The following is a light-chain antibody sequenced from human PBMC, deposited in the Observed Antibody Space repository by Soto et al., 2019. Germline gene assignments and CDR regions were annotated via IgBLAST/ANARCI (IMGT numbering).Light chain of an antibody. J-gene: IGKJ1*01. CDR3: QQYQSYPWT. V-gene: IGKV1-9*01. Sequence: DIQLTQSPSFLSASVGDRVTITCRASQGINIFLAWFQQKPGKAPNLLISAASTLQSGVPSRFSGSGSETEFTLTITSLQPEDSATYYCQQYQSYPWTFGQGTKVEIK. CDR2: AAS. CDR1: QGINIF.